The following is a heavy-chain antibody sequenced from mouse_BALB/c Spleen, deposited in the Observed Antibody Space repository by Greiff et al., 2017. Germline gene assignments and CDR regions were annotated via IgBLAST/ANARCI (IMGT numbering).Heavy chain of an antibody. CDR3: ARGGLTGVDY. V-gene: IGHV1-80*01. Sequence: QVQLQQSGAELVRPGSSVKISCKASGYAFSRYWMNWVKQRPGQGLEWIGQIYPGDGDTNYNGKFKGKATLTADKSSSTAYMQLSSLTSEDSAVYFCARGGLTGVDYWGQGTTLTVSS. D-gene: IGHD1-1*01. CDR1: GYAFSRYW. J-gene: IGHJ2*01. CDR2: IYPGDGDT.